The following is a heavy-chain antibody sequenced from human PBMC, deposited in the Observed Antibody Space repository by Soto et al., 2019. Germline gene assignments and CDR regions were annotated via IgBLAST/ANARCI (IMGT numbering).Heavy chain of an antibody. CDR3: ARHDTVTTFYYYYYYGIDV. CDR1: GYSFTSYW. CDR2: IDPSDSYT. J-gene: IGHJ6*02. V-gene: IGHV5-10-1*01. Sequence: PGESLKISCKGSGYSFTSYWISWVRQMPGQGLEWMGRIDPSDSYTNYSPSFQGHVTISADKSISTANLQWSSLKASDTAMYYCARHDTVTTFYYYYYYGIDVWGQGTTVTVSS. D-gene: IGHD4-17*01.